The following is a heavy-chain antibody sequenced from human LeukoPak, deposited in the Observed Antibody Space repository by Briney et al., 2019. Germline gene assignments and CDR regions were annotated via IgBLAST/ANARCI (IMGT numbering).Heavy chain of an antibody. CDR1: GGSFSGYY. J-gene: IGHJ3*02. V-gene: IGHV4-34*01. CDR2: INHSGST. CDR3: ARGGRSPDTARRAFDI. D-gene: IGHD5-18*01. Sequence: SETLSLTCAVYGGSFSGYYWSWIRQPPGKGLEWIGEINHSGSTNYNPSLKSQVTISVDTSKNQFSLKLSSVTAADTAVYYCARGGRSPDTARRAFDIWGQGTMVTVSS.